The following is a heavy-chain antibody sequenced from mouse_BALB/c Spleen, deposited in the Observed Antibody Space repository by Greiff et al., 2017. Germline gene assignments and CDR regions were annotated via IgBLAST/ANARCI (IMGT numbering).Heavy chain of an antibody. CDR1: GFSLTGYG. D-gene: IGHD2-2*01. CDR2: IWGDGST. CDR3: AKRGGYDVRAGAMDY. Sequence: VQLQQSGPGLVAPSQSLSITCTVSGFSLTGYGVNWGRQPPGKGLEWLGMIWGDGSTDYNSALKSRLSISKDNSKSQVFLKMNSLQTDDTAIYYCAKRGGYDVRAGAMDYWGQGTSVTVSS. J-gene: IGHJ4*01. V-gene: IGHV2-6-7*01.